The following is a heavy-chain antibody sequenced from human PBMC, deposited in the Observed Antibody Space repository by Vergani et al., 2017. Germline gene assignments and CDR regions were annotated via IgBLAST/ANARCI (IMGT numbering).Heavy chain of an antibody. D-gene: IGHD6-6*01. CDR3: ARGKNSSSSNWFDP. CDR1: GFPFSRYS. V-gene: IGHV3-21*01. CDR2: ISSSSSYI. Sequence: EVQLVESGGGLVKPGGPLRLPCAASGFPFSRYSMNWVRQAPGKGLEWASSISSSSSYIYYADSVKGRFTISRDNAKNSLYLQMNSLRAEDTAVYYCARGKNSSSSNWFDPWGQGTLVTVSS. J-gene: IGHJ5*02.